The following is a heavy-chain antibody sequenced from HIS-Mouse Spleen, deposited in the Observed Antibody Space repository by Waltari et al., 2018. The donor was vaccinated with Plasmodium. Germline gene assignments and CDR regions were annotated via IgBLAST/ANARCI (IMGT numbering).Heavy chain of an antibody. D-gene: IGHD5-12*01. V-gene: IGHV4-34*01. CDR3: ARGPGDIVATTFDY. Sequence: QVPLQQWGAGLLKPSEPLSLTCAVYVGSFSAYYCRWIRQPPGKEMEWIGEINHSGRNNYNPARKSRVNKSVETSKKQFSLKLRSVTDAETAVYYCARGPGDIVATTFDYWGQGTLVTGSS. CDR1: VGSFSAYY. CDR2: INHSGRN. J-gene: IGHJ4*02.